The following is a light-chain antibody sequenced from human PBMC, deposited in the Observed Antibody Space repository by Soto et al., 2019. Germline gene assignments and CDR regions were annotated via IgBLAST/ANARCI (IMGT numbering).Light chain of an antibody. CDR3: CTYAGSSTFV. Sequence: QSVLTQPASVSGSPGQSITISCTGTSSDVGSYNLVSWYQQHPGKAPKLMIYEVSKRPSGVSNRFSGSKSGNTASLTISGFQAEDEADYYCCTYAGSSTFVFGTGTKVTDL. J-gene: IGLJ1*01. CDR2: EVS. CDR1: SSDVGSYNL. V-gene: IGLV2-23*02.